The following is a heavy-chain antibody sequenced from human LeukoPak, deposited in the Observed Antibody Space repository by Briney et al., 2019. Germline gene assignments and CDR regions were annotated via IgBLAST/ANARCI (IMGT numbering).Heavy chain of an antibody. CDR1: GGSISSSTYY. CDR3: ARDGLGGYNPFDY. V-gene: IGHV4-39*07. CDR2: IYYSGGT. D-gene: IGHD5-24*01. Sequence: SETLSLTCTVSGGSISSSTYYWDWIRQPPGKGLKWIGSIYYSGGTYYNPSLKSRVTISLDTSKNQFSLKLSSVTAADTAVYYCARDGLGGYNPFDYWGQGTLVTVSS. J-gene: IGHJ4*02.